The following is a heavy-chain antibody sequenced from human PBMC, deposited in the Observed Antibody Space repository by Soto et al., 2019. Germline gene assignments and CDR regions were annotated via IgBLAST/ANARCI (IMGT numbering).Heavy chain of an antibody. CDR3: ARDMNIVVVVAATPSYYYGMDV. CDR2: ISAYNGNT. CDR1: GYTFTSYG. V-gene: IGHV1-18*01. D-gene: IGHD2-15*01. Sequence: QVQLVQSGAEVKKPGASVKVSCKASGYTFTSYGISWVRQAPGQGLEWMGWISAYNGNTNYAQKLQGRVTMTTDTSTSTAYMELRSLRSDDTAVYYCARDMNIVVVVAATPSYYYGMDVWDQGTTVTVSS. J-gene: IGHJ6*02.